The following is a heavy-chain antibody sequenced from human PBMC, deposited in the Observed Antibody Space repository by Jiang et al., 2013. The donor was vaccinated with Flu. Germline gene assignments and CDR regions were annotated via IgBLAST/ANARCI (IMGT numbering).Heavy chain of an antibody. CDR3: ARLGTDYYYYIDV. V-gene: IGHV4-59*01. Sequence: PGLLKPSETLSLTCTVSGDSTSSYYWSWIRQPPGKGLEWIGYIYYSGSTYYNPSLKSRVTISVDMSKRQFSLRLYSVTAADTAVYYCARLGTDYYYYIDVWGKGTTVTVSS. J-gene: IGHJ6*03. D-gene: IGHD6-13*01. CDR1: GDSTSSYY. CDR2: IYYSGST.